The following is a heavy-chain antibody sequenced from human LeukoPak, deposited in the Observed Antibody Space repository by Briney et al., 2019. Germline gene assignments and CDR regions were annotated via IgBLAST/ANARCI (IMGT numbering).Heavy chain of an antibody. J-gene: IGHJ3*02. CDR1: GGSLSGYY. Sequence: PSETLSLTCAVYGGSLSGYYWSWIRQPPGKGLEWIGEINHSGSTNYNPSLKSRVTISVDTSKNQFSLKLSSVTAADTAVYYCARMMRYSSSWSSAFDIWGQGTMVTVSS. CDR2: INHSGST. V-gene: IGHV4-34*01. CDR3: ARMMRYSSSWSSAFDI. D-gene: IGHD6-13*01.